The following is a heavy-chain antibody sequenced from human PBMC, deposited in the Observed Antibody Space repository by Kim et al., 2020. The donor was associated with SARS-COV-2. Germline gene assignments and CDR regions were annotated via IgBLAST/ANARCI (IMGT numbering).Heavy chain of an antibody. CDR3: AKGGYYDSRSFYYFDF. D-gene: IGHD3-22*01. CDR1: GFTFNSYA. V-gene: IGHV3-23*01. CDR2: LSGSGGTT. Sequence: GGSLRLSCAASGFTFNSYAMSWVRQAPGKGLEWVSGLSGSGGTTYYADSVKGRLTISRDNSKNTLYLQMNSLRAEDTAVYHCAKGGYYDSRSFYYFDFWGQGTLVTVSS. J-gene: IGHJ4*02.